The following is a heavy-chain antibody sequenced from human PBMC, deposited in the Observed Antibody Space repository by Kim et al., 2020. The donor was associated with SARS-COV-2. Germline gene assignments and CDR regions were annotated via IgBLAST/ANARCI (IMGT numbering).Heavy chain of an antibody. V-gene: IGHV1-3*01. Sequence: KYSQKCQGRVTITRDTSASPAYMELSSLRSEDTAVYYCARDKIAAVAGIRGLTYWGQGTLVTVSS. D-gene: IGHD6-19*01. J-gene: IGHJ4*02. CDR3: ARDKIAAVAGIRGLTY.